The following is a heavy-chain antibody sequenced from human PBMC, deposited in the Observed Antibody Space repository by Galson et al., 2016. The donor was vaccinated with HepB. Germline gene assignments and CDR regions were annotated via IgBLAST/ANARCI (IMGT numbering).Heavy chain of an antibody. J-gene: IGHJ4*02. CDR3: ARLHWSPYADPWYFDF. CDR1: GDSISSGLNY. Sequence: TLSLTCTVSGDSISSGLNYWSWIRQHPGKGLEWIGNIYYTGKTNYTPSLKSRVTISVDPSENQFSLKLTSVPAADTAFYYCARLHWSPYADPWYFDFWGQGTLVTVSS. CDR2: IYYTGKT. D-gene: IGHD2-8*02. V-gene: IGHV4-31*03.